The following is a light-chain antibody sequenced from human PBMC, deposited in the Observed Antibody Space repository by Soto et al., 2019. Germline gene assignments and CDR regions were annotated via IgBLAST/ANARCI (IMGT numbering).Light chain of an antibody. Sequence: EIVLTQSPATLSLSPGERATLSCRASQSVSSYLAWYQQKPGQAPRLLIHDASNRATGISARFSGSGSGTDFTLTISSLEPEDFAVYYCQHRSSWPLAFGGGTKVEIK. CDR2: DAS. J-gene: IGKJ4*01. CDR3: QHRSSWPLA. CDR1: QSVSSY. V-gene: IGKV3-11*01.